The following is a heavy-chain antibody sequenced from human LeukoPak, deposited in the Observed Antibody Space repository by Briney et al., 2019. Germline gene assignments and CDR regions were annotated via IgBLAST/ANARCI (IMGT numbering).Heavy chain of an antibody. CDR1: GFTVSSNY. CDR3: ARAGGRINPFDY. V-gene: IGHV3-53*01. Sequence: GGSLRLSCAASGFTVSSNYMNWVRQAPGKGLEWVSLIYSGGSTYYADSVKGRFTISRDNSKNTLYLQMNSLRGDDTAVYYCARAGGRINPFDYWGQGTLVTVSS. CDR2: IYSGGST. J-gene: IGHJ4*02. D-gene: IGHD2-15*01.